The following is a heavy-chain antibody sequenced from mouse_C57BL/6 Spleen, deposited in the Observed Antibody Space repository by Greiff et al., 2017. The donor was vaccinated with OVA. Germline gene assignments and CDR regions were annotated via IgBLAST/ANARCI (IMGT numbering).Heavy chain of an antibody. V-gene: IGHV6-6*01. D-gene: IGHD1-1*01. J-gene: IGHJ1*03. CDR2: IRNKANNHAT. CDR1: GFTFSDAW. Sequence: EVKVVESGGGLVQPGGSMKLSCAASGFTFSDAWMDWVRQSPEKGLEWVAEIRNKANNHATYYAESVKGRFTISRDDSKSSVYLQMNSLRAEDTGIYYCTRGSSYDWYFDVWGTGTTVTVSS. CDR3: TRGSSYDWYFDV.